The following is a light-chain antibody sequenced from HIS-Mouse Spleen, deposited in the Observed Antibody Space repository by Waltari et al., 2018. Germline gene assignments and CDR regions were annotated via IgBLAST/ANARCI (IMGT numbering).Light chain of an antibody. J-gene: IGLJ3*02. CDR2: DVS. CDR3: SSYTSSSTLRV. Sequence: QSALTQPASVSGSPGQSLTISCPGTSSHVGGYNYVPWYQQHPGKAPKLMIYDVSNRPSGVSNRFSGSKSGNTASLTISGLQAEDEADYYCSSYTSSSTLRVFGGGTKLTVL. V-gene: IGLV2-14*03. CDR1: SSHVGGYNY.